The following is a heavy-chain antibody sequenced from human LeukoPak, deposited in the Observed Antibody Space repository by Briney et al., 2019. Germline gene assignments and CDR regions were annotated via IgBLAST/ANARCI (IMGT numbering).Heavy chain of an antibody. CDR2: ISSSGSTI. CDR1: GFTFSSYE. J-gene: IGHJ4*02. V-gene: IGHV3-48*03. Sequence: GGSLRLSCAASGFTFSSYEMNWVRQAPGKGLEWVSYISSSGSTIYYADSVKGRFTISRDNAKNSLYLQMNSLRAEDTAVYYCARDHGYWTFDYWGQGTLVTVSS. CDR3: ARDHGYWTFDY. D-gene: IGHD5-24*01.